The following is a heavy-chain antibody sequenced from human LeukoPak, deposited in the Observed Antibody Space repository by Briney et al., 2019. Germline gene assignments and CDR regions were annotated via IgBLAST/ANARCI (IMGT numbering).Heavy chain of an antibody. Sequence: ASVKVSCKVSGYTLTELSMHWVRQAPGKGLEWMGGFDPEDGETIYAQKFQGRVTMTEDTSTDTAYMELSSLRSEDTAVYYCATDWQPDSSSNYWGQGTLVTVSS. D-gene: IGHD6-6*01. V-gene: IGHV1-24*01. CDR3: ATDWQPDSSSNY. CDR1: GYTLTELS. J-gene: IGHJ4*02. CDR2: FDPEDGET.